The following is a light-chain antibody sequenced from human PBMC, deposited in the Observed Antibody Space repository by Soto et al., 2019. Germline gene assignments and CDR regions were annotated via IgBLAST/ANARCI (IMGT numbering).Light chain of an antibody. CDR2: GAS. CDR3: QYFNAYPLT. J-gene: IGKJ4*01. V-gene: IGKV1-9*01. CDR1: QGISDY. Sequence: DIQLTQSPSFLSASVGDRVTISCRASQGISDYLAWYQQKPGKAPKLLIYGASTLQSGVPSRFIGSTSGTEFTLTIISLQPEDFATYFCQYFNAYPLTVGGGTKREFK.